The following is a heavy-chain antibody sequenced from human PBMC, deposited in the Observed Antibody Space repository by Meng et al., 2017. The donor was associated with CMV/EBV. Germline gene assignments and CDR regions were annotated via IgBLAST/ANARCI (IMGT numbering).Heavy chain of an antibody. CDR1: GVSISSGGYY. J-gene: IGHJ5*02. V-gene: IGHV4-31*02. CDR2: LYSRGST. CDR3: ARGRDYGDYHWFDP. D-gene: IGHD4-17*01. Sequence: SGVSISSGGYYWRSIRQHPGKGLAWIGNLYSRGSTYYNAPLKRRLSISIDTSNNQFSLRLTSVSAADTAVYYCARGRDYGDYHWFDPWGQGTLVTVSS.